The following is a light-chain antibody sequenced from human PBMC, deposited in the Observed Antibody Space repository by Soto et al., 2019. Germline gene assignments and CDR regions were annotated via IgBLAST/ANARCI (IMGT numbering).Light chain of an antibody. Sequence: EIVLTQSPATLSLSPGERATLSCRASQTVSSYLAWYQQKPGQAPRLLIYDASNRATGIPARFSGGGSGTDFTLTVSSLEPEDFAVYYCQQGSTWPLTFGGGTKVEIK. CDR3: QQGSTWPLT. CDR1: QTVSSY. J-gene: IGKJ4*01. CDR2: DAS. V-gene: IGKV3-11*01.